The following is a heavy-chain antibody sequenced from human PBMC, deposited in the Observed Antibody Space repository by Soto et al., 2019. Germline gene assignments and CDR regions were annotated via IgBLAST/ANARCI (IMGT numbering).Heavy chain of an antibody. V-gene: IGHV3-23*01. CDR1: GLTFRTYA. CDR2: ISGSGGTT. Sequence: EVQLLESGGGLIQPGGSLRLSCAASGLTFRTYAMSWVRQSPGKGLEWVSGISGSGGTTYYADSVKGRFTISRDNAKNTLYRQMNSLRAEDTAVYYCAKYAAGFWSADNYWGQGTLVTVSS. J-gene: IGHJ4*02. CDR3: AKYAAGFWSADNY. D-gene: IGHD3-3*01.